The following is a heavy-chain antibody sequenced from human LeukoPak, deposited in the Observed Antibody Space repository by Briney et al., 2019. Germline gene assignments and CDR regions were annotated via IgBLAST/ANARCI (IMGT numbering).Heavy chain of an antibody. V-gene: IGHV4-59*01. CDR1: GGSISSYY. Sequence: SETLSLTCTVSGGSISSYYWSWIRQPPGKGLEWIWYIYYSGSTNYNPSLKRRVTISVDTSKNQFSLKLSSVPAADTAVYYCARASGSYPYYYYGMDVWGQGTTVTVSS. CDR2: IYYSGST. J-gene: IGHJ6*02. D-gene: IGHD1-26*01. CDR3: ARASGSYPYYYYGMDV.